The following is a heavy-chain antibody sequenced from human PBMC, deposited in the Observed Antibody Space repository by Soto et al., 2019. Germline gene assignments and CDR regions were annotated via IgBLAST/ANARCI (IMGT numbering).Heavy chain of an antibody. CDR3: AREPEGLAAALHY. CDR1: GFTFRTYG. CDR2: ISSSGSFI. Sequence: PGGSLRLSCAASGFTFRTYGMNWVRRAPGGGLEWVASISSSGSFIYYADSVKGRFTISRDDAEKSLYLQMNSLRAEETALYYCAREPEGLAAALHYWGQGPLVTVSS. D-gene: IGHD6-13*01. J-gene: IGHJ4*02. V-gene: IGHV3-21*01.